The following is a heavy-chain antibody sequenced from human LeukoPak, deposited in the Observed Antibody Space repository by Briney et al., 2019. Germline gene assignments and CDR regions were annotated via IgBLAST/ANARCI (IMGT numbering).Heavy chain of an antibody. J-gene: IGHJ4*02. V-gene: IGHV3-33*01. CDR3: ARELTVSSPLSEFDS. Sequence: GKSLRLSCAVSGFTLRSYVVHWVRQAPGKGLEWVALEWFDGTKEYYADSVQGRFIISRDYSRSTVYLQMNSLRVEDTGLYYCARELTVSSPLSEFDSWGEASMVAVSS. D-gene: IGHD4-17*01. CDR1: GFTLRSYV. CDR2: EWFDGTKE.